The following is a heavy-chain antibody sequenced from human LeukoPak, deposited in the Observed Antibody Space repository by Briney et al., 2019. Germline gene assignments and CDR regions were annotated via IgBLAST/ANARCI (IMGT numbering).Heavy chain of an antibody. D-gene: IGHD2-2*01. Sequence: GGSLRLSCAVSGFTFSSFTMKWVRQAPEEGLEWVSSIRASGNHIYYADSVKGRLTISRDRSKRSLSLQINSQRAAHTAITFFARFWYCSSISCYAVWGQGTLVTVST. V-gene: IGHV3-21*01. CDR1: GFTFSSFT. CDR2: IRASGNHI. J-gene: IGHJ4*02. CDR3: ARFWYCSSISCYAV.